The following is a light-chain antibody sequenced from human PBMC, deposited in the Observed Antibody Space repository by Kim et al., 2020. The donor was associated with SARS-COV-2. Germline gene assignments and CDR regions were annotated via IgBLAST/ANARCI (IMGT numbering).Light chain of an antibody. CDR1: SGHSTYA. CDR3: QTWGTGIVV. Sequence: ASVKLTCTLSSGHSTYAMAWHQQQPEKGPRYLMKLNSDGSHSKGDEIPDRFSGSSSGAERYLTISSLQSEDEADYYCQTWGTGIVVFGGGTKLTVL. V-gene: IGLV4-69*01. CDR2: LNSDGSH. J-gene: IGLJ2*01.